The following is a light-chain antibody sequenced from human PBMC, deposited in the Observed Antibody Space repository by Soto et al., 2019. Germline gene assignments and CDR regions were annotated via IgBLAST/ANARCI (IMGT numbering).Light chain of an antibody. J-gene: IGKJ1*01. Sequence: EIVLTQSPGTLSLSPGERATLSCRASQSVSSSDLAWYQQKPGQAPRPLIYGASSRATGIPDRFSGSGSGTDFTLTISRLEPEDFAVYYCQQYDSSPLTVGQGTTVEIK. CDR2: GAS. V-gene: IGKV3-20*01. CDR3: QQYDSSPLT. CDR1: QSVSSSD.